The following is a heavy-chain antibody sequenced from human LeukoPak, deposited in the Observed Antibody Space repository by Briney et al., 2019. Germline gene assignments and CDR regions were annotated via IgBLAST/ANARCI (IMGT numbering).Heavy chain of an antibody. CDR2: MNPNSGNT. V-gene: IGHV1-8*01. J-gene: IGHJ4*02. CDR3: ATRIRGVIY. CDR1: GYTFTSYD. Sequence: ASVKVSCKASGYTFTSYDINWVQQATGQGLEWMGWMNPNSGNTGYAQKFQGRVTMTRNTSISTTYLELSSLRSEDTAIYYCATRIRGVIYWGQGTLVTVSS. D-gene: IGHD2/OR15-2a*01.